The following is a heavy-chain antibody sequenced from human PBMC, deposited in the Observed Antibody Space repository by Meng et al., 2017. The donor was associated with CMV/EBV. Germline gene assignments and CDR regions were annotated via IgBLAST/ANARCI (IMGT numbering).Heavy chain of an antibody. V-gene: IGHV1-18*01. CDR2: ISAYNGNT. D-gene: IGHD3-16*01. CDR3: AADILRITAGDY. J-gene: IGHJ4*02. Sequence: ASVKVSCKASGYTFTSYGISWVRQAPGQGLEWMGWISAYNGNTNYAQKLQGRVTMTTDTSTSTAYMEVRNLRSDDTAVYYCAADILRITAGDYWGQGTLVTVSS. CDR1: GYTFTSYG.